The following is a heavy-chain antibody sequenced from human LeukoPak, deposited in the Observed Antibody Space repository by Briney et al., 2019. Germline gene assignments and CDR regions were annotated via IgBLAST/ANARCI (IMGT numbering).Heavy chain of an antibody. CDR1: GFTFSSYS. V-gene: IGHV3-21*01. Sequence: AGGSLRLSCAASGFTFSSYSMNWVRQAPGKGLEWVSSISSSSSYIYYADSVKGRFTISRDNAKNSLYLQMNSLRAEDTAVYYCARAAGAMATIRYWGQGTLVTVSS. CDR2: ISSSSSYI. CDR3: ARAAGAMATIRY. J-gene: IGHJ4*02. D-gene: IGHD5-24*01.